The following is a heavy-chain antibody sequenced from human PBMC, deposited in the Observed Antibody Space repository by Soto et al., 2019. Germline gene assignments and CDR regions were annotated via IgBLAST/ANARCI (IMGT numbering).Heavy chain of an antibody. V-gene: IGHV3-23*01. CDR3: AKGGVLQFFEWRDAFDI. CDR2: ISGSGGST. D-gene: IGHD3-3*01. J-gene: IGHJ3*02. Sequence: GGSLRLSCAASGFTFSSYAMSWVRQAPGKGLEWVSSISGSGGSTYYAHSVKGRFTISRDNSKNTLYLQMNSLRAEDTAVYYCAKGGVLQFFEWRDAFDIWGQGXMVTV. CDR1: GFTFSSYA.